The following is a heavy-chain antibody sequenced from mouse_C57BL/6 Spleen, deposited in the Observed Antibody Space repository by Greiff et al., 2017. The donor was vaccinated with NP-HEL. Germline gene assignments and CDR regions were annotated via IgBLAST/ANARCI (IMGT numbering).Heavy chain of an antibody. Sequence: VQLQQPGAELVKPGASVKLSCKASGYTFTSYWMQWVKQRPGQGLEWIGEIDPSDSYTNYNQKFKGKATLTVDTSSSTAYMQLSSLTSEDSAVYYCARLPYSNYRAMDYWGQGTSVTVSS. CDR3: ARLPYSNYRAMDY. CDR2: IDPSDSYT. D-gene: IGHD2-5*01. CDR1: GYTFTSYW. J-gene: IGHJ4*01. V-gene: IGHV1-50*01.